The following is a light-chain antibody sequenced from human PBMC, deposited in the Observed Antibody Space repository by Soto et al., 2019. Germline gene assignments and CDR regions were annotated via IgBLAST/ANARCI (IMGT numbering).Light chain of an antibody. Sequence: ACILSCSPPKKVTLSYRSIQSLSSAFLAWYQQKPGQAPRLLIYGVSNRATGIQDRFSGSGSGTDFILTISRLEPEDFAMYYCGQFVSSNTRRLGQGTKV. CDR1: QSLSSAF. CDR3: GQFVSSNTRR. J-gene: IGKJ1*01. V-gene: IGKV3-20*01. CDR2: GVS.